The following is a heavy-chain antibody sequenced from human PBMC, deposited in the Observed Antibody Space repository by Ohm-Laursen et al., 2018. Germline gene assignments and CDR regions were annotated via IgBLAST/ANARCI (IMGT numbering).Heavy chain of an antibody. V-gene: IGHV4-34*01. Sequence: SETLSLTCALYSGSFGPYYWSWIRQPPGKGLEWIGEINHRGNTNYSPSLKSRVTMSVDTSRNHFSLELTSVTAADTAVYYCAREAPPTDYWGQGTLVTVSS. CDR2: INHRGNT. CDR3: AREAPPTDY. CDR1: SGSFGPYY. J-gene: IGHJ4*02.